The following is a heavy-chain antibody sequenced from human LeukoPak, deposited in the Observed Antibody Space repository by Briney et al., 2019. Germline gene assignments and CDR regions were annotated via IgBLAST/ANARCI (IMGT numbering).Heavy chain of an antibody. CDR2: MNPNSGNT. J-gene: IGHJ4*02. Sequence: ASVKVSCKASGYTFTSYDINWVRQATGQGLEWMGWMNPNSGNTGYAQKFQGRVTITADESTSTAYMELSSLRSEDTAVYYCARVARGVIYFYFDYWGQGTLVTVSS. CDR1: GYTFTSYD. V-gene: IGHV1-8*01. CDR3: ARVARGVIYFYFDY. D-gene: IGHD3-10*01.